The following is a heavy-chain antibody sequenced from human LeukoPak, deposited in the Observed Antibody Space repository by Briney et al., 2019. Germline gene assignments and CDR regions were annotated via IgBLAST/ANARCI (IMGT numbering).Heavy chain of an antibody. V-gene: IGHV3-53*01. CDR1: GFIVSSNY. J-gene: IGHJ4*02. CDR2: ISGGGIT. D-gene: IGHD5-12*01. Sequence: GGSLRLSCAASGFIVSSNYMSWVRQAPGKGLEWVSVISGGGITYYTDSVKGRFTISRDNSKNTLYLQMNSLRAEDTAVYYCAKDERATMTIDYWGQGTLVTVSS. CDR3: AKDERATMTIDY.